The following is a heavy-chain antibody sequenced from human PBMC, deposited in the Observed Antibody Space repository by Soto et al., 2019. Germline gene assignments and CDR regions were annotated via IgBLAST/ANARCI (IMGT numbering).Heavy chain of an antibody. D-gene: IGHD3-10*02. Sequence: ASVKVSCKASGYTFTSYDMHWVRQAPGQRLEWMGWINAGNGNTKYSEKFEGRVTFTRDTAATTVNMELTSLTSEDTAIYYCGRDQSGIGYYVDWFDPWGQGTLVTVSS. J-gene: IGHJ5*02. CDR1: GYTFTSYD. CDR3: GRDQSGIGYYVDWFDP. CDR2: INAGNGNT. V-gene: IGHV1-3*01.